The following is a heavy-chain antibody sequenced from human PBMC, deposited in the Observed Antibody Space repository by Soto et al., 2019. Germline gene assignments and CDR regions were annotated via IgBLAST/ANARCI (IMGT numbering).Heavy chain of an antibody. J-gene: IGHJ5*02. CDR3: ARERGSYYRTLDP. CDR2: ISYDGSNK. CDR1: GFTFSSYA. V-gene: IGHV3-30-3*01. Sequence: QVQLVESGGGVIQPGRSLRLSCAASGFTFSSYAMHWGRQAPGKGLEWVAVISYDGSNKYYADSVKGRFTSARDNSKNTLYLHMNSLRAEDTAVYYCARERGSYYRTLDPWGQGTLVTVSS. D-gene: IGHD1-26*01.